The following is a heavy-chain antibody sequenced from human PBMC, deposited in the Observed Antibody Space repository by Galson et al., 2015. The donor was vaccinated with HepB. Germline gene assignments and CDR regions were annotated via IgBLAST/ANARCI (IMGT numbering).Heavy chain of an antibody. CDR1: GFTFSRYA. V-gene: IGHV3-23*01. CDR2: ITSNGGRT. D-gene: IGHD2-8*01. J-gene: IGHJ4*02. CDR3: AKDGIMVSNNPYQLHF. Sequence: LSCAASGFTFSRYAMTWVRQAPGKGLEWISSITSNGGRTFYTNSVKGRFTISRDNSRNTVVLQLSSLRPEDTAVYYCAKDGIMVSNNPYQLHFWGQGTLVSVSS.